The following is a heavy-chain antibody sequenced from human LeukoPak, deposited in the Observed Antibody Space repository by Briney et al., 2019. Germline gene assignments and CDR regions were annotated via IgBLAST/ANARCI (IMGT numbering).Heavy chain of an antibody. D-gene: IGHD3-16*01. CDR2: ISSSGNYI. CDR1: GFTFNTYS. Sequence: PGGPLRLSCAASGFTFNTYSMNWVRQAPGKGLEWVSSISSSGNYIYYADSVKGRFTISRDNAKNSLYLQMNSLRAEDTAMYYCARGGIGDRDDYWGQGTLVTVSS. V-gene: IGHV3-21*01. CDR3: ARGGIGDRDDY. J-gene: IGHJ4*02.